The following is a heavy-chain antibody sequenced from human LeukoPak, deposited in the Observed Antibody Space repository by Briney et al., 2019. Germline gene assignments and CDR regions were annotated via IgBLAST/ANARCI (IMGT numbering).Heavy chain of an antibody. Sequence: PGGSLRLSCAGSGFSVSNNYMSWVRQAPGKGLEWVSGISGGGTAHYADSVMGRSTVSRDNSKNTLHLQMNSLRAEDTAVYYCARDDGRSGCAHWGQGTLVTVSS. V-gene: IGHV3-53*01. D-gene: IGHD3-3*01. CDR2: ISGGGTA. J-gene: IGHJ4*02. CDR3: ARDDGRSGCAH. CDR1: GFSVSNNY.